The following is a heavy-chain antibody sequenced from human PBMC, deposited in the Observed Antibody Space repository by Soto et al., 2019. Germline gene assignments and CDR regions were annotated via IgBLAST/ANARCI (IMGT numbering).Heavy chain of an antibody. V-gene: IGHV4-4*02. CDR3: ARTLYCGGDCFSFDY. CDR1: GGSISSGDW. D-gene: IGHD2-21*02. CDR2: IFRSGTT. J-gene: IGHJ4*02. Sequence: SETLSLTCAVSGGSISSGDWWSWVRQPPGERLEWIGEIFRSGTTNYNPSLKSRVTISVDKSKNQFSLKLSSVTAADTAVYYCARTLYCGGDCFSFDYWGQGTLVTVSS.